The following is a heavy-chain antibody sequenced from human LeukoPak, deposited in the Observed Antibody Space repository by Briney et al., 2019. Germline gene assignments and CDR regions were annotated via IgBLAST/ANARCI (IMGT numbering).Heavy chain of an antibody. D-gene: IGHD3-22*01. Sequence: SETLSLTCTVSGGSTSSNYWSWIRQPPGKGLEWLGYIYYSGSTNYNPSLKSRVTISVDTSKNQFSLKLSSVTAADTAVYYCARMYYYDSSGYYNYFDYWGQGTLVTVSS. CDR2: IYYSGST. V-gene: IGHV4-59*01. CDR3: ARMYYYDSSGYYNYFDY. CDR1: GGSTSSNY. J-gene: IGHJ4*02.